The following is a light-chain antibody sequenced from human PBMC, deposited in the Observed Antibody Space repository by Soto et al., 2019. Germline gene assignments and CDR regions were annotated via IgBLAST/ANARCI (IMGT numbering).Light chain of an antibody. CDR2: GAS. J-gene: IGKJ3*01. CDR1: QSINSRY. Sequence: EIVLTQSPGTLSLSPGERATLSCRASQSINSRYLAWYQQKPGQAPRLLIYGASSRATGIPDRFSGSGSGTDFTLTISRLEPEDFAVYYCQQFGSSPGFTSGLGTKVDIK. CDR3: QQFGSSPGFT. V-gene: IGKV3-20*01.